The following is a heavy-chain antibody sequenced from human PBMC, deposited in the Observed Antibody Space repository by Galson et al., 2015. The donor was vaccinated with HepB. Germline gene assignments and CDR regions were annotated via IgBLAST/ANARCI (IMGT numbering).Heavy chain of an antibody. CDR3: AKDSVRGYSYGYGPVFDY. CDR2: ISGSGGST. V-gene: IGHV3-23*01. CDR1: GFTFSSYA. D-gene: IGHD5-18*01. Sequence: SLRLSCAASGFTFSSYAMSWVRQAPGKGLEWVSAISGSGGSTYYADSVKGRFTISRDNSKNTLYLQMNSLRAEDTAVYYCAKDSVRGYSYGYGPVFDYWGQGTLVTVSS. J-gene: IGHJ4*02.